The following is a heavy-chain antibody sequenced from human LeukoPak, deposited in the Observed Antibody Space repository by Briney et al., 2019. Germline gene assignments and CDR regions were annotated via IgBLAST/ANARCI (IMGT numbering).Heavy chain of an antibody. CDR2: ISYDGSNK. CDR3: ARDKMERIQLWPTYDYYYYGMDV. CDR1: GFTFSSYA. Sequence: GRPLRLSCAASGFTFSSYAMHWVRQAPGKGLEWVAVISYDGSNKYYADSVKGRFTISRDNSKNTLYLQMNSLRAEDTAVYYCARDKMERIQLWPTYDYYYYGMDVWGQGTTVTVSS. V-gene: IGHV3-30-3*01. D-gene: IGHD5-18*01. J-gene: IGHJ6*02.